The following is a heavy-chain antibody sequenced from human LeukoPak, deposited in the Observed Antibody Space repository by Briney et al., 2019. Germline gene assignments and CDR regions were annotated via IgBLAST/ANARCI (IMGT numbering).Heavy chain of an antibody. CDR2: IYHSGST. D-gene: IGHD3-22*01. CDR3: AKVSMIVVVIPRAYFDY. V-gene: IGHV4-38-2*02. Sequence: PSETLSLTCTVSGYSISSGYYWGWIRQPPGKGLEWIGSIYHSGSTYYNPSLKSRVTISVDTSKNQFSLKLSSVTAADTAVYYCAKVSMIVVVIPRAYFDYWGQGTLVTVSS. J-gene: IGHJ4*02. CDR1: GYSISSGYY.